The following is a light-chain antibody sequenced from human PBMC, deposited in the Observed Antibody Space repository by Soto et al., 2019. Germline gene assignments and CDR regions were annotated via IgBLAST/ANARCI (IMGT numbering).Light chain of an antibody. V-gene: IGLV3-1*01. Sequence: SYELTQPPSVSVSPGQTASITCSGDKLGDKYTCWYHQKPGHSPVLVIYQDNKRPSGIPERFSGSNSGNTASLTISGTQAMDEADYYCQAWDSNTVVFGGGTKLTVL. CDR1: KLGDKY. J-gene: IGLJ2*01. CDR3: QAWDSNTVV. CDR2: QDN.